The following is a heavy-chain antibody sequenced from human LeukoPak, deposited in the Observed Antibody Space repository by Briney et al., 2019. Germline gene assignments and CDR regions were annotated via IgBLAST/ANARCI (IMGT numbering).Heavy chain of an antibody. CDR1: GGSFSGYY. Sequence: PSETLSLTCAVYGGSFSGYYWSWIRHPPGKGLEWIGEINHSGSTNYNPSLKSRVTISVDTSKNQFSLKLSSVTAADTAVYYCARGPPMMVRFLEWLTNWFDPWGQGTLVTVSS. J-gene: IGHJ5*02. CDR2: INHSGST. D-gene: IGHD3-3*01. CDR3: ARGPPMMVRFLEWLTNWFDP. V-gene: IGHV4-34*01.